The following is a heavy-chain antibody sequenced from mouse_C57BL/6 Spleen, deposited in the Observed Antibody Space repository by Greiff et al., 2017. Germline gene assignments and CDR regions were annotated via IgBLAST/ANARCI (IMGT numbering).Heavy chain of an antibody. CDR1: GFNFKDYY. V-gene: IGHV14-2*01. CDR3: AAPSTGTVDY. D-gene: IGHD4-1*02. Sequence: VQLQQSGAELVKPGASVKLSCTASGFNFKDYYMHWVKQRTEQGLEWIGRVDREDGETKYAPKFQGKATITADTSSNTAYLQRSSLTSEDTAVYYCAAPSTGTVDYWGQGTTLTVSS. J-gene: IGHJ2*01. CDR2: VDREDGET.